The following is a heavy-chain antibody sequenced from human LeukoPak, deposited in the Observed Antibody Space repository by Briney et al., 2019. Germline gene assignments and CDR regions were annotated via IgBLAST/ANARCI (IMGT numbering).Heavy chain of an antibody. CDR2: ISWNSGSI. J-gene: IGHJ6*02. Sequence: GGSLRLSCAASGFTFDDYAMHWVRQAPGKGLEWVSGISWNSGSIGYADSVRGRFTISRDNAKNSLYLQMNSLRAEDTALYYCAKGERELLPYYYGMDVWGQGTTVTVSS. CDR3: AKGERELLPYYYGMDV. D-gene: IGHD1-26*01. V-gene: IGHV3-9*01. CDR1: GFTFDDYA.